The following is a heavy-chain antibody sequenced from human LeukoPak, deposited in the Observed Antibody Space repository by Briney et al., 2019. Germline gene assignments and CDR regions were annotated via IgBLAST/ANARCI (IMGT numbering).Heavy chain of an antibody. CDR1: GGSIRSGSHY. D-gene: IGHD3-22*01. Sequence: SETLSLTCTVSGGSIRSGSHYWAWIRPPPGKGLEWIGSIYYSGSTYYNPSLENRVTISIDTSKNHFSLKLSSLSAADTSVYYCAKRDDSGGNLVDLWGQGTLVTV. CDR3: AKRDDSGGNLVDL. CDR2: IYYSGST. J-gene: IGHJ4*02. V-gene: IGHV4-39*02.